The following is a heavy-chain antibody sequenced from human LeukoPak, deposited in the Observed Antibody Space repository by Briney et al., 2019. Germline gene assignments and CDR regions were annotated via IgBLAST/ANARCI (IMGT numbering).Heavy chain of an antibody. D-gene: IGHD3-3*01. Sequence: GRSRRLSCAASGFTFSSYAMHWVRQAPGKGLEWVAVISYDGSNKYYADSVKGRFTISRDNSKNTLYPQMNSLRAEDTAVYYCARDPSGRRPMYYFDYWGQGTLVTVSS. CDR1: GFTFSSYA. CDR2: ISYDGSNK. V-gene: IGHV3-30-3*01. CDR3: ARDPSGRRPMYYFDY. J-gene: IGHJ4*02.